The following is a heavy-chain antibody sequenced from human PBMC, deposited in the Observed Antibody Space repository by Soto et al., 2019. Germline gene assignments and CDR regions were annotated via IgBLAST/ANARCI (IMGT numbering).Heavy chain of an antibody. D-gene: IGHD6-13*01. Sequence: ESLKISCKGSEYNFANYWIGWVRQMPGKGLEWMGMIFPGDSDTKNSPSLQGQITMSVDKSDSSAYLQWRSLKASDTAMYYCAAGYTTGPDAFDIWRQGTMVTVSS. J-gene: IGHJ3*02. CDR3: AAGYTTGPDAFDI. CDR2: IFPGDSDT. CDR1: EYNFANYW. V-gene: IGHV5-51*01.